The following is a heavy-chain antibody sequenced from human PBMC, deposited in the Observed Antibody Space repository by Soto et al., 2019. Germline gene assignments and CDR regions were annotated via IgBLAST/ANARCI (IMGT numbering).Heavy chain of an antibody. CDR2: ISSTTNYI. CDR1: GFTSTRYS. Sequence: PGGSLRLSCAPSGFTSTRYSSNWVRQAPGKGLEWVSSISSTTNYIYYADSMKGRFTVSRDNAKNSVYLDMNSLSAEDTAVYYCARESEELTSNFDYWGQGTLVTVSS. J-gene: IGHJ4*02. CDR3: ARESEELTSNFDY. D-gene: IGHD1-26*01. V-gene: IGHV3-21*01.